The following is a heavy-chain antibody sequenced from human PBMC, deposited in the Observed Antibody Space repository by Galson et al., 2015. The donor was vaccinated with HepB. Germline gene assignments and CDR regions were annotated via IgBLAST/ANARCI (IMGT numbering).Heavy chain of an antibody. D-gene: IGHD5-18*01. CDR1: GFAFDTHA. V-gene: IGHV3-23*01. CDR3: AKGYGLFDS. Sequence: SLRLSCAASGFAFDTHAMSWVRQAPGRGLEWISGISGNGDSTFHADSVKGRFTVSRDNSNNMSYLQMNSLRAEDAGLYFCAKGYGLFDSWGQGILVTVSS. J-gene: IGHJ5*01. CDR2: ISGNGDST.